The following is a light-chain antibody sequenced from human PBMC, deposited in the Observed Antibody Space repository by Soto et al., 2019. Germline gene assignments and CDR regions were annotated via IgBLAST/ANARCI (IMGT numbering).Light chain of an antibody. CDR1: SSDVCGYNY. V-gene: IGLV2-8*01. CDR3: SSYAGSNNFV. Sequence: QSALTQPPSASGSPGQSVTISCTGTSSDVCGYNYVSWYQQHPGKAPKLMIYEVSKRPSGVPDRFSGSKSGNTASLTVSGLQAEDEADYYCSSYAGSNNFVFGGGTTLTVL. J-gene: IGLJ2*01. CDR2: EVS.